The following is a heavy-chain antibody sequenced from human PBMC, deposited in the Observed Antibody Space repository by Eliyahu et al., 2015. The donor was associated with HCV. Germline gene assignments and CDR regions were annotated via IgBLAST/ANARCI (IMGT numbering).Heavy chain of an antibody. Sequence: LEWMGGIIPIFGTANYAQKFQGRVTITADKSTSTAYMELSSLRSEDTAVYYCARDRDSSSFSYYYYGMDVWGQGTTVTVSS. J-gene: IGHJ6*02. V-gene: IGHV1-69*06. D-gene: IGHD6-6*01. CDR2: IIPIFGTA. CDR3: ARDRDSSSFSYYYYGMDV.